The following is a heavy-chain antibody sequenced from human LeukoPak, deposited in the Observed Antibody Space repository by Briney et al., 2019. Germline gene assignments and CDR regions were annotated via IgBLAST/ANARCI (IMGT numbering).Heavy chain of an antibody. CDR2: IYYSGST. Sequence: SETLSLTCAAYGGSFSGYYWSWIRQPPGKGLEWIGSIYYSGSTYYNPSLKSRDTISVDTSKNQFSLKLSSVTAADTAVYYCARDNGGSYYGDEGLDYWGQGTLVTVSS. J-gene: IGHJ4*02. CDR3: ARDNGGSYYGDEGLDY. D-gene: IGHD1-26*01. V-gene: IGHV4-34*01. CDR1: GGSFSGYY.